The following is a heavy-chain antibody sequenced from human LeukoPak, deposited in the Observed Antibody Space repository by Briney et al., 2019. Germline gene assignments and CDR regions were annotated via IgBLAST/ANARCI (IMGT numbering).Heavy chain of an antibody. V-gene: IGHV4-34*01. CDR3: ARDRDPPDSGSYNSFDY. CDR1: GGSFSGYY. J-gene: IGHJ4*02. Sequence: KTSETLSLTCAVYGGSFSGYYWSWIRQPPGKGLEWIGEINHSGSTNYNPSLKSRVTISVDTSKNQFSLKLSSVTAADTAVYYCARDRDPPDSGSYNSFDYWGQGTLVTVSS. CDR2: INHSGST. D-gene: IGHD1-26*01.